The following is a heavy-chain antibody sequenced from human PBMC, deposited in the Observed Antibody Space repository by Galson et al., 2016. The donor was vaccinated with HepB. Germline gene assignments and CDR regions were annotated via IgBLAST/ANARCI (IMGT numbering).Heavy chain of an antibody. CDR1: GGSISSSSYY. J-gene: IGHJ6*02. Sequence: SETLSLTCTVSGGSISSSSYYWGWNRQPPGKGLEWIGTIYYSGSPYYNPSLKSRVTISVDTSKNQLSLKLSSVSAADTAVYYCAVGVVLTSMDVWGQGTTVTVSS. CDR2: IYYSGSP. CDR3: AVGVVLTSMDV. V-gene: IGHV4-39*01. D-gene: IGHD3-3*01.